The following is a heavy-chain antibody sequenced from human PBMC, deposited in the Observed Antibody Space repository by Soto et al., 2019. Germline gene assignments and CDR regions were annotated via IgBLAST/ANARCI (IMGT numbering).Heavy chain of an antibody. CDR1: GFTFSNYA. Sequence: EVQLLESGGGLVQPGESLRLSCAASGFTFSNYAMSWVRQAPGRGLEWVSTISGDGGDTFYADSVKGRFTISRDNSRSTLYLQMTSRSAGEAVLYYCTKVRANWFDPWGQGTLVTVSS. CDR3: TKVRANWFDP. J-gene: IGHJ5*02. CDR2: ISGDGGDT. V-gene: IGHV3-23*01.